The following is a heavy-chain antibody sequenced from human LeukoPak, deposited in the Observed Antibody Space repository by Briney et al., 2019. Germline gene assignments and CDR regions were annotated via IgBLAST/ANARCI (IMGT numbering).Heavy chain of an antibody. CDR3: ARAPERWYSYGSYTYYYMDV. Sequence: SETLSLTCTVSGGSISSYYWSWIRQPPGKGLEWIAYIYYSGSTNYNPSLKSRVTISVDTSKNQLSLTLSSVTAADTTVYYCARAPERWYSYGSYTYYYMDVWGKGTTVTVSS. V-gene: IGHV4-59*01. CDR1: GGSISSYY. CDR2: IYYSGST. D-gene: IGHD5-18*01. J-gene: IGHJ6*03.